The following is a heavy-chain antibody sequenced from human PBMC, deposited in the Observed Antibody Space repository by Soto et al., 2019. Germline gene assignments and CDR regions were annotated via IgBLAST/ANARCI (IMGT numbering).Heavy chain of an antibody. V-gene: IGHV3-33*01. CDR1: GFTFSGHG. Sequence: QVQLVESGGGVVQPGRSLRLSCAASGFTFSGHGMHWVRQAQGKGLEWVAVVWHDGSKEYYADSVKGRFTISRDNSKNTLYLQMNSLRAEDTAVYSCARGRGGDYGGNSGYYDYWGQGTLVTVSS. CDR3: ARGRGGDYGGNSGYYDY. CDR2: VWHDGSKE. J-gene: IGHJ4*02. D-gene: IGHD4-17*01.